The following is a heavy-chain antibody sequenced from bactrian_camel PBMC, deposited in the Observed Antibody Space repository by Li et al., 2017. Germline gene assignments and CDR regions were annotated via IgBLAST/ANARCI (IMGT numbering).Heavy chain of an antibody. CDR3: AAEGGRFNSCPLFWLVTYCNGGYCD. D-gene: IGHD2*01. J-gene: IGHJ4*01. CDR1: GYTYNVNC. CDR2: IYTGGGST. Sequence: DVQLVESGGGSVQAGGSLRLSCTASGYTYNVNCMGWFRQAPGKEREGVATIYTGGGSTYYADSVKGRFTISRDNAKNTVYLQMNSLKPEDTAVYYCAAEGGRFNSCPLFWLVTYCNGGYCDWGQGTQVTVS. V-gene: IGHV3S40*01.